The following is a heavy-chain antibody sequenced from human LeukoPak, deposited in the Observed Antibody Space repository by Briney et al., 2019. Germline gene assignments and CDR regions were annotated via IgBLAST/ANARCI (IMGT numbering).Heavy chain of an antibody. CDR1: GFSLTTSGVA. CDR2: IYWDDDK. Sequence: SGPTLVNPTQTLTLTCTFPGFSLTTSGVAVGWIRQPPGKALEWLALIYWDDDKRYSPSLRSRLTITKDTSKNQVVLTMTDMDPVDTATYYCAHLSYCASRSYYNVWFDSWGQGTLVTVSS. D-gene: IGHD3-10*01. CDR3: AHLSYCASRSYYNVWFDS. J-gene: IGHJ5*01. V-gene: IGHV2-5*02.